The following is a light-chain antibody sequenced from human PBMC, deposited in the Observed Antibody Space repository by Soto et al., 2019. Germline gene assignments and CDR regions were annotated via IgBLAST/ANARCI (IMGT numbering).Light chain of an antibody. J-gene: IGKJ5*01. CDR2: RIS. CDR3: MQATQFPVT. Sequence: DIVMTQTPLSSPVTLGQPASISCRSSQSLVHSDGNTYLNWLQLRPDQPPRLLLYRISHPFSGVPDRFSGSGAGTNFTLKISRVEVEDVAIYYCMQATQFPVTFGQGTRLEMK. CDR1: QSLVHSDGNTY. V-gene: IGKV2-24*01.